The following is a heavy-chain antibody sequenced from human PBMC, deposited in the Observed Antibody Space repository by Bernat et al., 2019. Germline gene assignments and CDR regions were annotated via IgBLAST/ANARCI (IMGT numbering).Heavy chain of an antibody. CDR3: AKVPSVGECSGASCYKFYYFMDV. Sequence: QVQLAESGGDVVQPGKSLSLSCAASGFTFSSYGMHWVRQAPGKGLEWVAFISFDGRIKDYADSVKGRFTISRDNSKDTLYLQMSSLRPEDTAVYYCAKVPSVGECSGASCYKFYYFMDVWGKGSTVTVSS. V-gene: IGHV3-30*18. CDR2: ISFDGRIK. CDR1: GFTFSSYG. D-gene: IGHD2-2*02. J-gene: IGHJ6*03.